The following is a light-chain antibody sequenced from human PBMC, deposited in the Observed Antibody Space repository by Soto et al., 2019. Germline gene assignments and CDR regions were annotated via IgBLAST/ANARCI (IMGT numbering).Light chain of an antibody. CDR1: QSVSSY. V-gene: IGKV3-11*01. Sequence: EIVLTQSPATLSLSPGERATLSCRASQSVSSYLAWYQQKPGQAPRLLIYDASNRATGIPARFSGSGSGTDFTLTNSSLEPEDFAVYYCQQRSNWPITFGQGTRLEMK. J-gene: IGKJ5*01. CDR2: DAS. CDR3: QQRSNWPIT.